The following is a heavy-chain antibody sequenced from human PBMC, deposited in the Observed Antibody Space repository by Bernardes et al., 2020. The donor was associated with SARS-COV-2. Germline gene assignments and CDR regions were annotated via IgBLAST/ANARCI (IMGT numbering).Heavy chain of an antibody. D-gene: IGHD2-2*01. CDR3: AREDIVVVPAFDY. J-gene: IGHJ4*02. CDR1: GFTFSSYC. Sequence: GGSLRLSCAASGFTFSSYCMHWVRQAPGKGLVWVSRINSDGSSTSYADSVKGRFTISRDNAKNTLYLQMNSLRAEDTAVYYCAREDIVVVPAFDYWGQGTLVTVSS. V-gene: IGHV3-74*01. CDR2: INSDGSST.